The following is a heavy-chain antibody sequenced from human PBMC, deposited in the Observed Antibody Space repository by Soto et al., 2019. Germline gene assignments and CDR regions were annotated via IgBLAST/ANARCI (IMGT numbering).Heavy chain of an antibody. CDR1: GFTFSSYS. V-gene: IGHV3-48*01. J-gene: IGHJ4*02. D-gene: IGHD3-3*01. CDR3: ARDSYDFWSGYSTDY. CDR2: ISSSSSTI. Sequence: GGSLRLSCAASGFTFSSYSMNWVRQAPGKGLEWVSDISSSSSTIYCADSVKGRFTISRDNAKNSLYLQMNSLRAEDTAVYYCARDSYDFWSGYSTDYWGQGTLVTVSS.